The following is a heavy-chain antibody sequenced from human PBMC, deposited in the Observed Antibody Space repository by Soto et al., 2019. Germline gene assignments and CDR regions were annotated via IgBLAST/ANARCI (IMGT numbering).Heavy chain of an antibody. Sequence: SETLSLTCTVSGGSISSSSYYWGWIRQPPGKGLEWIGSIYYSGSTYYNPSLKSRVTISVDTSKNQFSLKLSSVTAADTAVYYCARHPITMVRGAPNWFDPWGQGTLVTVSS. CDR2: IYYSGST. V-gene: IGHV4-39*01. CDR1: GGSISSSSYY. CDR3: ARHPITMVRGAPNWFDP. J-gene: IGHJ5*02. D-gene: IGHD3-10*01.